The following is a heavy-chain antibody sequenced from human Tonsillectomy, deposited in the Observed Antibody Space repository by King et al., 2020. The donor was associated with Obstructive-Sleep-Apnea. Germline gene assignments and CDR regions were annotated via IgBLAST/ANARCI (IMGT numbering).Heavy chain of an antibody. Sequence: VQLVESGGGLIQPGRSLRLSCAASGFTFDDYAMHWVRQAPGKGLEWVSGITWNSGSIGYAVSVKGRFTISRENAKNSLYLQMNTLRAEDTALYFCAKDGRIAAAGTGPYFDYWGQGALVTVSS. D-gene: IGHD6-13*01. CDR1: GFTFDDYA. CDR2: ITWNSGSI. V-gene: IGHV3-9*01. CDR3: AKDGRIAAAGTGPYFDY. J-gene: IGHJ4*02.